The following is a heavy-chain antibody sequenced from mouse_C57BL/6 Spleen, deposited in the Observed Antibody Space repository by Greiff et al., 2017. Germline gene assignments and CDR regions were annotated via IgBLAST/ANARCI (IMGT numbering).Heavy chain of an antibody. CDR2: IYPGDGDT. CDR1: GYAFSSYW. CDR3: ARSTYYSNYEGYFDV. D-gene: IGHD2-5*01. Sequence: VQLVESGAELVKPGASVKISCKASGYAFSSYWMNWVKQRPGKGLEWIGQIYPGDGDTNYNGKFKGKATLTADKSSSTAYMQLSSLTSEDSAVYFCARSTYYSNYEGYFDVWGTGTTVTVSS. V-gene: IGHV1-80*01. J-gene: IGHJ1*03.